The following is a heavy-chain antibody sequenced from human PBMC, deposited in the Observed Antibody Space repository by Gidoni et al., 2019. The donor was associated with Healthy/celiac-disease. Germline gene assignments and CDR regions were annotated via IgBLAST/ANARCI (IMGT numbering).Heavy chain of an antibody. CDR1: GGPFSSYA. CDR2: IIPIFGTA. V-gene: IGHV1-69*01. Sequence: QVQLVQSGAEVQKPGSSVKVSCKASGGPFSSYAISWVRQAPGQGLEWMGGIIPIFGTANYAQKFQGRVTITADESTSTAYMELSSLRSEDTAVYYCARDSYDSSGYYLGYWGQGTLVTVSS. D-gene: IGHD3-22*01. J-gene: IGHJ4*02. CDR3: ARDSYDSSGYYLGY.